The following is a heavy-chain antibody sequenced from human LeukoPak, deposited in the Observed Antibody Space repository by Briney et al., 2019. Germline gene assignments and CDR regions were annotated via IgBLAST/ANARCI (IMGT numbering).Heavy chain of an antibody. CDR3: ARDRLNSGWLTDY. CDR2: ISSSTSYI. CDR1: GFTLSTYS. J-gene: IGHJ4*02. V-gene: IGHV3-21*01. Sequence: GGSLRLSCEASGFTLSTYSMNWVRQAPGKGLEWVSSISSSTSYIYYADSVKGRFTISRDSAKNSMHLQMNSLRAEDTAVYYCARDRLNSGWLTDYWGQGTLVTVSS. D-gene: IGHD6-19*01.